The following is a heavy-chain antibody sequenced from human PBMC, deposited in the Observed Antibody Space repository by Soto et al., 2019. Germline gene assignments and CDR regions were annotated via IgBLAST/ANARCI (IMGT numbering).Heavy chain of an antibody. Sequence: ASVKVSCKASGYTFTSYYMHWVRQAPGQGLEWMGIINPSGGSTSYAQKFQGRVTMTRNTSITTAYLQWSSLKASDTAMYYCARTAAAGKYYYGVDVWGQGTTVTVSS. CDR1: GYTFTSYY. V-gene: IGHV1-46*01. J-gene: IGHJ6*02. D-gene: IGHD6-13*01. CDR2: INPSGGST. CDR3: ARTAAAGKYYYGVDV.